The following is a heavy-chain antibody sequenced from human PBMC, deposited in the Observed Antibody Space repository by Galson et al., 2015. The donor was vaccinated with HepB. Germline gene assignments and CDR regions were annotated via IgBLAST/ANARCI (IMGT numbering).Heavy chain of an antibody. D-gene: IGHD5-12*01. V-gene: IGHV3-33*01. CDR2: IWYDGSNK. CDR1: GFTFSSYG. Sequence: SLRLSCAASGFTFSSYGMHWVRQAPGKGLEWVAVIWYDGSNKYYADSVKGRFTISRDNSKNTLYLQMNSLRAEDTAVYYCAREDEVATIMGGDYYYYYGMDVWGQGTTVTVSS. CDR3: AREDEVATIMGGDYYYYYGMDV. J-gene: IGHJ6*02.